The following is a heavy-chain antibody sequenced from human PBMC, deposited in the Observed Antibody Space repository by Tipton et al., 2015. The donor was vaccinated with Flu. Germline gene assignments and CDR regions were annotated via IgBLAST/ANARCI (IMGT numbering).Heavy chain of an antibody. Sequence: SLRLSCAASGFTFSSYGMHWVRQAPGKGLEWVAVISYDGSNKYYADSVKGRFTISRDNSKNTLYLQMNSLRAEDTAVYYCAKDRRELWYLFDHWGQGTLVTVSS. CDR2: ISYDGSNK. J-gene: IGHJ4*02. D-gene: IGHD5-18*01. V-gene: IGHV3-30*18. CDR3: AKDRRELWYLFDH. CDR1: GFTFSSYG.